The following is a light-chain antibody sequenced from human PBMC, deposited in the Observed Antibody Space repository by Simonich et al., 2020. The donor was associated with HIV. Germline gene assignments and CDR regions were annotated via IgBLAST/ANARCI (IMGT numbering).Light chain of an antibody. J-gene: IGKJ1*01. CDR2: LAS. V-gene: IGKV4-1*01. CDR3: QQYYSTPRT. CDR1: QSILYSSNNKNY. Sequence: DIVMTQSPDSLAVSLGERATIKCKSSQSILYSSNNKNYLAVYQQKRGQPPKLLIYLASTRESGVPDRFSGSGSGTDFTLTISSLQAEDVAVYYCQQYYSTPRTFGQGTKVEIK.